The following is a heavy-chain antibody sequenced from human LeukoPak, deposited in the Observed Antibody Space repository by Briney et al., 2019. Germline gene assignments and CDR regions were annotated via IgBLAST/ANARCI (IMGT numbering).Heavy chain of an antibody. CDR1: GFTFSSYA. CDR2: ISYDGSNK. J-gene: IGHJ4*02. CDR3: ARGLRYCDWLLSYFDY. V-gene: IGHV3-30*01. D-gene: IGHD3-9*01. Sequence: GGSLRLSCAASGFTFSSYAMHWVRQAPGKGLEWVAVISYDGSNKYYADSVKGRFTISRDNSKNTLYLQMNSLRAEDTAVYYCARGLRYCDWLLSYFDYSGQGTLVTVFS.